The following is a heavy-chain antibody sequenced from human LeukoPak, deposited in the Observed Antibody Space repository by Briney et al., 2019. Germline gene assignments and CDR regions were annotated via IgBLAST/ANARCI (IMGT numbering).Heavy chain of an antibody. CDR2: IYSGGNT. Sequence: PGGSLRLSCAASGFTVSTTYMSWVRQAPGKGLEWVSIIYSGGNTYYADSVKGRFTISRDNAKRSLYLEMNSLRDEDTAFYYCVRDYDYNFDYWGQGALVAVSS. CDR3: VRDYDYNFDY. CDR1: GFTVSTTY. D-gene: IGHD4-11*01. V-gene: IGHV3-66*01. J-gene: IGHJ4*02.